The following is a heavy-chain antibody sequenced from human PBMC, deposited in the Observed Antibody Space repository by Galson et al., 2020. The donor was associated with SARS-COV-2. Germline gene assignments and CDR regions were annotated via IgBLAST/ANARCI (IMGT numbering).Heavy chain of an antibody. V-gene: IGHV3-30*03. CDR3: ARDKYSSSWRGGYYYYYGMDV. Sequence: TGGSLRLSCAASGFTFSDYYMSWIRQAPGKGLEWVAVISYDGSNKNYAASVKGRFSISRDNSKNTLYLQMNSLRAEDTAVYYCARDKYSSSWRGGYYYYYGMDVWGQGTTVSVSS. CDR1: GFTFSDYY. CDR2: ISYDGSNK. J-gene: IGHJ6*02. D-gene: IGHD6-13*01.